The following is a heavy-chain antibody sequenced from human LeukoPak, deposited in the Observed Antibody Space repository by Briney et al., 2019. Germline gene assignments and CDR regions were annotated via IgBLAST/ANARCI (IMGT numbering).Heavy chain of an antibody. CDR1: GFTFSNYN. CDR3: ARALWSGPVYYGMDV. V-gene: IGHV3-21*01. CDR2: ISSTSSYI. D-gene: IGHD3-10*01. J-gene: IGHJ6*02. Sequence: PGGSLRLSCAASGFTFSNYNFYWVRQAPGKGLEWVSSISSTSSYIYYAGSMKGRFTISRDNAKNSLYLQMNSLRAEDTAVYYCARALWSGPVYYGMDVWGQGTPVTVSS.